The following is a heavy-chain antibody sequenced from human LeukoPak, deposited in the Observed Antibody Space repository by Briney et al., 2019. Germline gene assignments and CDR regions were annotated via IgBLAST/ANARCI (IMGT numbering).Heavy chain of an antibody. D-gene: IGHD3-22*01. V-gene: IGHV4-30-2*01. CDR3: ARSPLAFYDSSGYPRVWFDP. CDR2: ISQSGNI. Sequence: SETLSLTCTISGDSISSGGYSWSWIRQPPGKGLEWIGYIYHIGYISQSGNIYQNPSLKSRVTISLDTSRNQFSLKLSSVTAADTAVYYCARSPLAFYDSSGYPRVWFDPWGQGTLVTVSS. J-gene: IGHJ5*02. CDR1: GDSISSGGYS.